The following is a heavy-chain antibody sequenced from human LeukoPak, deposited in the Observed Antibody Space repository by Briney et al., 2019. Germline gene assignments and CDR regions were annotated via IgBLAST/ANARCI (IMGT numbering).Heavy chain of an antibody. D-gene: IGHD3-10*01. V-gene: IGHV3-23*01. CDR2: ISGSGGST. CDR1: GFTFSSYA. J-gene: IGHJ4*02. CDR3: AKDITMVRGVTLFDY. Sequence: GGSLRLSCAASGFTFSSYAMIWVRQAPGKGLEWVSAISGSGGSTYYADSVKGRFTISRDNSKNTLYLQMNSLRAEDTAVYYCAKDITMVRGVTLFDYWGQGTLVTVSS.